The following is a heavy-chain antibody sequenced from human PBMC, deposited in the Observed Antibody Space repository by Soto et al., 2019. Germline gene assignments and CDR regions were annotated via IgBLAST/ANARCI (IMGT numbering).Heavy chain of an antibody. J-gene: IGHJ6*02. CDR3: ARDYYDSSGYYYVRYYYYYGMDV. D-gene: IGHD3-22*01. CDR1: GFTFSDYY. CDR2: ISSSGSTI. V-gene: IGHV3-11*01. Sequence: PVGSLRLSCAASGFTFSDYYMSWIRQAPGKGLEWVSYISSSGSTIYYADSVKGRFTISRDNAKNSLYLQMNSLRAEDTAVYYCARDYYDSSGYYYVRYYYYYGMDVWGQGTTVTVSS.